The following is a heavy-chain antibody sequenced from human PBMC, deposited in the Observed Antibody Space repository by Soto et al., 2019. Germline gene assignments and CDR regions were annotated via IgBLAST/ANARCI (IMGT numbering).Heavy chain of an antibody. Sequence: QVQLVESGGGVVQPGRSLRLSCAASGFTFSSYGMHWVRQAPGKGLEWVAVIWYDGSNKYYADSVKGRFTISRDNSKNTLYLQMNSLRAEDTAVYYCARDLYLGGGSYLDPIPADWGQGTMVTVSS. CDR2: IWYDGSNK. V-gene: IGHV3-33*01. CDR1: GFTFSSYG. J-gene: IGHJ3*01. CDR3: ARDLYLGGGSYLDPIPAD. D-gene: IGHD1-26*01.